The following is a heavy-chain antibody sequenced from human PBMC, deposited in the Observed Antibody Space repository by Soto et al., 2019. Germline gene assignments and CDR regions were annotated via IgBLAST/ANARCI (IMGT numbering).Heavy chain of an antibody. V-gene: IGHV3-23*01. CDR3: ARVATYCSTTTCYIDS. CDR1: GFTFSSYP. Sequence: EVQLLESGGGLVRPGGSLRLSCAASGFTFSSYPMKWVRQGPGKGLEWVSTIGGSGTGFNTDYADSVKGRFVISRENSKNTVYLQMNSLRAEDTALYYCARVATYCSTTTCYIDSWGQGTLVTVSS. J-gene: IGHJ4*02. D-gene: IGHD2-2*01. CDR2: IGGSGTGFNT.